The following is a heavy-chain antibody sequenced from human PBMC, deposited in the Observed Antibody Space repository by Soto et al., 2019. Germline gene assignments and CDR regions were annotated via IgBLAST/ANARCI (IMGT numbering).Heavy chain of an antibody. CDR2: IYYSGST. V-gene: IGHV4-59*08. J-gene: IGHJ3*02. CDR1: GGSISSYY. D-gene: IGHD3-22*01. Sequence: QVQLQESGPGLVKPSETLSLTCTVSGGSISSYYWSWIRQPPGKGLEWIGYIYYSGSTNYNPSLKSRVTISVDTSKNQFSLKLSSVTAADTAVYYCARRVVITPGHEAFDIWGQGTMVTVSS. CDR3: ARRVVITPGHEAFDI.